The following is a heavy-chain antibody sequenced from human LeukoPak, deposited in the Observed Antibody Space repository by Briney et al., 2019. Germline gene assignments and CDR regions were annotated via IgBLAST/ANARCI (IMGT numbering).Heavy chain of an antibody. CDR2: ISAYNGNT. D-gene: IGHD3-22*01. CDR1: GYTFSNYG. V-gene: IGHV1-18*01. CDR3: ARVDSSGYYYHFDY. J-gene: IGHJ4*02. Sequence: ASVKVSCKASGYTFSNYGISWVRQAPGQGLEWMGWISAYNGNTNYAQKFQGRVTTTTDTSTSTAYMELRSLRSEDAAVYYCARVDSSGYYYHFDYWGQGTLVTVSS.